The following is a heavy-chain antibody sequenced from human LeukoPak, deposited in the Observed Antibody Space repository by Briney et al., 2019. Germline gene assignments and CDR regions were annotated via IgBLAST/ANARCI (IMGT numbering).Heavy chain of an antibody. J-gene: IGHJ4*02. D-gene: IGHD3-9*01. CDR2: INPNSGGT. Sequence: ASVKVSCKASGYTFTGYYMHWVRQAPGQGLEWMGWINPNSGGTNYAQKFQGRVTMTRDTSISTAYMELSRLRSDDTAVYYCATALAWLDWFFDYWGQGTLVTVSS. V-gene: IGHV1-2*02. CDR3: ATALAWLDWFFDY. CDR1: GYTFTGYY.